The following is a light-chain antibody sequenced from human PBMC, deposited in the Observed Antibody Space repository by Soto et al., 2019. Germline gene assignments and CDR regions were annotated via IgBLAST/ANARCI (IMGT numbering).Light chain of an antibody. J-gene: IGLJ1*01. CDR1: SSDVGGYNY. CDR3: SSYTSSSSYV. CDR2: DVS. Sequence: QSALTQPASVSGSPGQSITISCTGTSSDVGGYNYVSWYQQHPGKAPKLMIYDVSNRPSGVSNRFSGSKSGNTASLTISGLQADVVSDYYCSSYTSSSSYVCGTGTKVTVL. V-gene: IGLV2-14*01.